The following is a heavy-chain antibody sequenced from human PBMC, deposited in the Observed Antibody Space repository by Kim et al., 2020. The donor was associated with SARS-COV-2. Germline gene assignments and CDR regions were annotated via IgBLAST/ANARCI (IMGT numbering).Heavy chain of an antibody. CDR2: INHSGST. J-gene: IGHJ4*02. V-gene: IGHV4-34*01. CDR3: ARGHFY. Sequence: SETLSLTCAVYGGSFSGYYWSWIRQPPGKGLEWIGEINHSGSTNYNPSLKSRVTISVDTSKNQFSLKLSSVTAADTAVYYCARGHFYWGQGTLVTVSS. CDR1: GGSFSGYY.